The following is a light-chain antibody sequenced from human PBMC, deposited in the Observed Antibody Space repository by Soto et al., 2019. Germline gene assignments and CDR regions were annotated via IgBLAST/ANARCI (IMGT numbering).Light chain of an antibody. CDR1: SSDFGFYNY. CDR3: SSYTTSSTPVL. V-gene: IGLV2-14*01. CDR2: EVS. Sequence: QSVLTQPASVSGSPGQSITISCTGTSSDFGFYNYVSWYQHHPGKAPKLMIYEVSNRPSGVSYRFSGSKSGNTASLTISGLQAEDEAVYYCSSYTTSSTPVLLGGGTKVTVL. J-gene: IGLJ2*01.